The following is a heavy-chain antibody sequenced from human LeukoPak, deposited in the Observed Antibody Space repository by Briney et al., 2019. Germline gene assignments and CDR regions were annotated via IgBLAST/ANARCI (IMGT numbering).Heavy chain of an antibody. CDR1: GFTFSSYA. CDR2: ISYDGSNK. V-gene: IGHV3-30-3*01. CDR3: ARGEGLGTTNGGYYFAY. J-gene: IGHJ4*01. Sequence: GRSLRLSCAASGFTFSSYAMHWVRQAPGKGLEWVAVISYDGSNKYYADSVKGRFTISRDNSKNTLYLQMNSLRAEDTAVYYCARGEGLGTTNGGYYFAYWGQGSLVIVSS. D-gene: IGHD1-26*01.